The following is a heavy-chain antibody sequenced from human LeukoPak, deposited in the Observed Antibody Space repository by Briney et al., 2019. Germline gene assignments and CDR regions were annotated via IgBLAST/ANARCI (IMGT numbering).Heavy chain of an antibody. CDR3: ARDGPDYYYYYGMDV. V-gene: IGHV3-30-3*01. Sequence: GGSLRLSCAASGFTFSNYAMHWVRQAPGKGLEWVAVISYDGSNKYYANSVKGRFTISRDNAKNSLYLQMNSLRAEDTAVYYCARDGPDYYYYYGMDVWGQGTTVTVSS. J-gene: IGHJ6*02. CDR2: ISYDGSNK. CDR1: GFTFSNYA.